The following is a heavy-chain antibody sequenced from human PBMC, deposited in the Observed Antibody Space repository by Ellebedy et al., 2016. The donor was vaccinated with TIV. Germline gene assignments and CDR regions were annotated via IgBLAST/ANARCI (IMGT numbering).Heavy chain of an antibody. CDR1: GFTVSSNY. CDR2: IYSGGST. V-gene: IGHV3-53*01. J-gene: IGHJ6*02. D-gene: IGHD3-10*01. CDR3: ARDRVMVRGLLAHYYYGMDV. Sequence: GGSLRLXXAASGFTVSSNYMSWVRQAPGKGLEWVSVIYSGGSTYYADSVKGRFTISRDNSKNTLYLQVNSLRAEDTAVYYCARDRVMVRGLLAHYYYGMDVWGQGTTVTVSS.